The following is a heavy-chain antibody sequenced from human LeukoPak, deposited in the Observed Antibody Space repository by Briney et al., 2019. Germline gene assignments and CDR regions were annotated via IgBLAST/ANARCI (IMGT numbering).Heavy chain of an antibody. V-gene: IGHV4-39*07. CDR3: ARGYSSSWYYYYYMDV. D-gene: IGHD6-13*01. CDR2: IYYSGST. CDR1: GGSISSSSYY. J-gene: IGHJ6*03. Sequence: SETLSPTCTVSGGSISSSSYYWGWIRQPPGKGLEWIGSIYYSGSTYYNPSLKSRVTISVDTSKNQFSLKLSSVTAADTAVYYCARGYSSSWYYYYYMDVWGKGTTVTVSS.